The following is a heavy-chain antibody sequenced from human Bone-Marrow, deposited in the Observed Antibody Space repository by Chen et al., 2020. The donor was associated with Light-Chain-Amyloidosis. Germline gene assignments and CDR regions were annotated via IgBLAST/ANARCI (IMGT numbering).Heavy chain of an antibody. CDR1: GFTFSSHS. CDR3: ASYDPRTYYYYYMDV. D-gene: IGHD3-3*01. J-gene: IGHJ6*03. Sequence: EVQLVEYGGGLVKPGGSLRLSCAASGFTFSSHSMNWVRQAPGKGLEWVSSISSSSSYIYYADSVKGRFTISRDNAKNSLYLQMNSLRAEDTVVYYCASYDPRTYYYYYMDVWGKGTTVTVSS. V-gene: IGHV3-21*01. CDR2: ISSSSSYI.